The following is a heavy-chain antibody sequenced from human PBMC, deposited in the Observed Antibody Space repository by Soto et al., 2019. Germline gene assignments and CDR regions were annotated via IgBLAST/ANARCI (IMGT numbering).Heavy chain of an antibody. V-gene: IGHV1-2*02. Sequence: QVQLVQSGTEVRKPGASVKVSCKASGFTDYYIHWVRQAPGQGLEWMGWVNPSSGGTNYAQKFQGRVAMTRDTFISTAYMELSSLQSDDTAVYYCARGGYCGGDCSASFFLWGQGTLVTVSS. CDR2: VNPSSGGT. J-gene: IGHJ4*02. CDR3: ARGGYCGGDCSASFFL. CDR1: GFTDYY. D-gene: IGHD2-21*02.